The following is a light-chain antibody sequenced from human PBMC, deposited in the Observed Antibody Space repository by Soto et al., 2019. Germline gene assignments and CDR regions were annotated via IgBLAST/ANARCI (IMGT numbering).Light chain of an antibody. J-gene: IGKJ5*01. CDR3: QQYYSYPRT. CDR1: QTISSW. Sequence: DIQMTQSPSSLSASVGDRVTITFRASQTISSWLSWYQQKPGKAPKLLIYAASTLQSGVPSRFSGSGSGTDFTLTISCLQSEDFATYYCQQYYSYPRTFGQGTRLEI. V-gene: IGKV1-5*01. CDR2: AAS.